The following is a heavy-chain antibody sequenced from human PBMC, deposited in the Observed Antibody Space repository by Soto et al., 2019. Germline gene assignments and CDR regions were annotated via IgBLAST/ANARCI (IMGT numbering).Heavy chain of an antibody. D-gene: IGHD3-22*01. Sequence: EVQLVESGGGLVQPGGSLRLSCAASGFIFSRYEMNWVRQAPGKGLEWVSYINTRGNIIHYADSVKGRFTISRDNAENSLYLQMNSLRAEDTAVYYCARDIDYYDSSGYQDYWGQGSLVTVS. CDR3: ARDIDYYDSSGYQDY. V-gene: IGHV3-48*03. J-gene: IGHJ4*02. CDR2: INTRGNII. CDR1: GFIFSRYE.